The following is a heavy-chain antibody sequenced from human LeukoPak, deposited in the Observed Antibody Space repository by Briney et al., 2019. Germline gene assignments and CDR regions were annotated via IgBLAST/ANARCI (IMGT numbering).Heavy chain of an antibody. V-gene: IGHV4-39*07. Sequence: SETLSLTCTVSGDSISSSSYYWSWIRQPPGKGLEWIGEINHSGSTNYNPSLKSRVTISVDTSKNQFSLKLSSVTAADTAVYYCARRRAVAGKYNWFDPWGQGTLVTVSS. J-gene: IGHJ5*02. CDR3: ARRRAVAGKYNWFDP. D-gene: IGHD6-19*01. CDR1: GDSISSSSYY. CDR2: INHSGST.